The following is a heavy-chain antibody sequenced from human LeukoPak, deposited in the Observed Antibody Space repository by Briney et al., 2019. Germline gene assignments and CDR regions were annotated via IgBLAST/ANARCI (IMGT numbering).Heavy chain of an antibody. CDR2: INSDGSST. Sequence: PGGSLRLSCAASGFTFSSYWMHWVRQAPGGGVVWVSRINSDGSSTSYADSVKGRFTISRDNAKNTLYLQMNSLRAEDTAVYYCAREESSPRDAFDIWGQGTMVTVSS. CDR1: GFTFSSYW. J-gene: IGHJ3*02. CDR3: AREESSPRDAFDI. V-gene: IGHV3-74*01.